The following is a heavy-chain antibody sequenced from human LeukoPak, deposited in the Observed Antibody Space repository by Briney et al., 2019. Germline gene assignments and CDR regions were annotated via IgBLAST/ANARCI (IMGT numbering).Heavy chain of an antibody. V-gene: IGHV4-59*11. CDR1: GGSISSHY. Sequence: PSETLSLTCTVSGGSISSHYWNWIRQPPGKGLEWIGYFYYTGSCYYNPSLKNRVTMSGDTAKYQFSLKLTSVSAADTALYYCTRGLSCSGGSCYFDSWGRGTLVTVSA. J-gene: IGHJ4*02. D-gene: IGHD2-15*01. CDR3: TRGLSCSGGSCYFDS. CDR2: FYYTGSC.